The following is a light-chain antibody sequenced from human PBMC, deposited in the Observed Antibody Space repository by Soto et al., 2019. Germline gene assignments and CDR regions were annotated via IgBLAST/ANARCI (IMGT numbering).Light chain of an antibody. V-gene: IGKV1-9*01. CDR3: QQVKTYPRT. CDR2: EES. CDR1: QGIGSY. Sequence: IQLTQSPSSLSASVGDRVTITCRASQGIGSYLAWYQQKPGKPPKLLIYEESTLHSGVPSRFSGRKSGTQFTLTIDSLQPEDFATYYCQQVKTYPRTFGGGTKVDIK. J-gene: IGKJ4*01.